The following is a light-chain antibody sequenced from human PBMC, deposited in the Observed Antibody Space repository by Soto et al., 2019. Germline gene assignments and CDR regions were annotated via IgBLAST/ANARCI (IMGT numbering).Light chain of an antibody. Sequence: QSALTQPASVSGSPGQSITISCTGTSSDVGGYNYVSWYQQHPGKAPKLMIYEVSNRPPGVSNRFSGSKSGNTASLTISGRQVEDEADYYCSSYTSSSTLWVFGAGTKLTVL. CDR1: SSDVGGYNY. CDR2: EVS. J-gene: IGLJ3*02. CDR3: SSYTSSSTLWV. V-gene: IGLV2-14*01.